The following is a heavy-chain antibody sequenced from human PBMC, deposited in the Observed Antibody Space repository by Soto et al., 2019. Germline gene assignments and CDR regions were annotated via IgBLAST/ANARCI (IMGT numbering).Heavy chain of an antibody. D-gene: IGHD3-10*01. CDR3: ARDNSKFGELLDYYYYYGMDV. J-gene: IGHJ6*02. CDR1: GFTFSSYS. Sequence: GGSLRLSCAASGFTFSSYSMNWVRQAPGKGLEWVSYISSSSTIYYADSVKGRFTISRDNAKNSLYLQMNSLRDEDTAVYYCARDNSKFGELLDYYYYYGMDVWGQGTTVTVSS. V-gene: IGHV3-48*02. CDR2: ISSSSTI.